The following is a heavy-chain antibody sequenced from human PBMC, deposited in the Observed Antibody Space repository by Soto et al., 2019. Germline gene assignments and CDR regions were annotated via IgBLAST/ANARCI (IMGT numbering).Heavy chain of an antibody. Sequence: QVQLVQSGAEVKKPGSSVKVSCKASGDTDTNYVISWVRQAPGQGLEWMGGIFPKFGTTYSAQKLQDRLTITADESRSKVYMQLSSVRHDDTAVYYCEDEMTFGKLSVVWGQGTTVTVSS. CDR1: GDTDTNYV. V-gene: IGHV1-69*01. D-gene: IGHD3-16*02. CDR3: EDEMTFGKLSVV. J-gene: IGHJ6*02. CDR2: IFPKFGTT.